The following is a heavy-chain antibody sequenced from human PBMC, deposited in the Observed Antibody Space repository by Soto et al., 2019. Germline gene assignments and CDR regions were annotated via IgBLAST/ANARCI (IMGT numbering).Heavy chain of an antibody. J-gene: IGHJ3*02. CDR2: ISSNGGQT. D-gene: IGHD5-18*01. V-gene: IGHV3-64D*06. CDR1: VFIFSSYT. CDR3: VKGGYKYGYSAFDI. Sequence: GGSLRLSCSASVFIFSSYTMYWVRQAPGKGLEFVSAISSNGGQTYYADSVKGRITISRDNSKTMVYLQMSSLRPEDTAVYYCVKGGYKYGYSAFDIWGQGTLVTVSS.